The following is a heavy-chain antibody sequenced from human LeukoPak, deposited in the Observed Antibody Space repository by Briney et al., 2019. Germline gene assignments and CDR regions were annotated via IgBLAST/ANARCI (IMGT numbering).Heavy chain of an antibody. CDR1: GDSISSYY. CDR2: IYYIGST. Sequence: SETLSLTCTVSGDSISSYYWSWIRQPPGKGLEWIGYIYYIGSTNYNPSLKSRVTISVDTSKNQFSLKLSSVTAADTAVYCSARDYAFDIWGQGTMVTVSS. J-gene: IGHJ3*02. V-gene: IGHV4-59*01. CDR3: ARDYAFDI.